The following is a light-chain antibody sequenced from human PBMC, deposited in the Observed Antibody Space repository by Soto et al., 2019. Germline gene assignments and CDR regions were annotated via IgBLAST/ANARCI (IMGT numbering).Light chain of an antibody. V-gene: IGLV7-43*01. CDR1: TGAVTSGNY. CDR2: TTN. J-gene: IGLJ7*01. CDR3: LLYYGGAHLV. Sequence: QTVVTQEPSLTVSPGGTVTLTCASSTGAVTSGNYPSWFQRKPGQAPRTLIYTTNDKHSWTPARFSGSLLGGRATLTLSGAQPEDEADYYCLLYYGGAHLVFGGGTQLTVL.